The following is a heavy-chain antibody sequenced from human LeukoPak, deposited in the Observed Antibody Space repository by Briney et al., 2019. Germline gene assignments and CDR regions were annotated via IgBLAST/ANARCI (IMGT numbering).Heavy chain of an antibody. CDR3: AKGRKGQYAYFDY. J-gene: IGHJ4*02. CDR1: GFTFSSYA. Sequence: PGGSLRLSCAASGFTFSSYATSWVRQAPGKGLEWVSAISGSGGSTYYADSVKGRFTISRDNSKNTLYLQMNSLRAEDTAVYYCAKGRKGQYAYFDYWGQGTLVTVSS. V-gene: IGHV3-23*01. CDR2: ISGSGGST.